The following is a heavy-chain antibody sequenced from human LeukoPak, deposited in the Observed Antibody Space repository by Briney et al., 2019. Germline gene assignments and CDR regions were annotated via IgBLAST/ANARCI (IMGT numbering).Heavy chain of an antibody. CDR1: GFTFSSYA. CDR2: ISYDGSNK. J-gene: IGHJ4*02. CDR3: ARPDSYYYGSGSYYSSFDY. Sequence: PGRSLRLSCAATGFTFSSYAMHWVRQAPGKGLEWVTIISYDGSNKHYADSVKGRFTISRDNSKNTLYLQMNSLRAEDTAVYYCARPDSYYYGSGSYYSSFDYWGQGTLVTVST. D-gene: IGHD3-10*01. V-gene: IGHV3-30*04.